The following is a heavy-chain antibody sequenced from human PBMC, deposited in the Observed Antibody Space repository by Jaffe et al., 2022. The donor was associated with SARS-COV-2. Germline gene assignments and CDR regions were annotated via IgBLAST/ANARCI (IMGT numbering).Heavy chain of an antibody. J-gene: IGHJ4*02. CDR1: GYSISSGYY. CDR2: IYADGST. D-gene: IGHD1-26*01. Sequence: QVQLQESGPGLVKPSETLSLTCTVSGYSISSGYYWGWIRQPPGRGLEWIGNIYADGSTRYNPSLTSRVTISVDTSKNQFSLRLNSVTAADTGLYYCARGFAYSGSYSDYWGQGTLVTVSS. CDR3: ARGFAYSGSYSDY. V-gene: IGHV4-38-2*02.